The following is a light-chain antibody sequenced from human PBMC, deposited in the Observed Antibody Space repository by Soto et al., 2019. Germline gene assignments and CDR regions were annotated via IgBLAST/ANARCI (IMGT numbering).Light chain of an antibody. J-gene: IGLJ2*01. CDR2: LERSGSY. V-gene: IGLV4-60*02. CDR3: KTWDSNTRV. Sequence: QSVLTQSSSASASLGSSVKLTCTLSSGHSSYIIAWHQQQPGKAPRYLMKLERSGSYNKGSGVPDRFSGSSSGADRYLTISNLQFEDEADYYCKTWDSNTRVFGGGTKLTVL. CDR1: SGHSSYI.